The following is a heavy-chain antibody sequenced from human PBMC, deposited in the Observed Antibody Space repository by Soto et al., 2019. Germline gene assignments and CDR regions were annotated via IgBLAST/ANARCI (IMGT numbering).Heavy chain of an antibody. CDR2: INPSGGST. Sequence: ASVKVSCKASGYTFTSYYMHWLRQAPGQGLEWMGIINPSGGSTSYAQKFQGRVTMTRDTSTSTAYMELSSLRSEDTAVYYCARVLLWFGETYYYGMDVWGQGTTVTVSS. CDR1: GYTFTSYY. V-gene: IGHV1-46*01. D-gene: IGHD3-10*01. CDR3: ARVLLWFGETYYYGMDV. J-gene: IGHJ6*02.